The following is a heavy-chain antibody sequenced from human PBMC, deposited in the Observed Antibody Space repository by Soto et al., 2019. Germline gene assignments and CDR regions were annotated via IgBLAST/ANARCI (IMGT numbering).Heavy chain of an antibody. CDR3: ARALKPVVITLGY. Sequence: SETLSLTCTVSGGSISSSNYYWGWIRQPPGKGLEWIGSIYYSGSAYYNPSLKSRVTISVDTSKNQFSLRLSSVTAADTAVYYCARALKPVVITLGYWGQGTLVTGSS. D-gene: IGHD3-22*01. CDR1: GGSISSSNYY. J-gene: IGHJ4*02. CDR2: IYYSGSA. V-gene: IGHV4-39*01.